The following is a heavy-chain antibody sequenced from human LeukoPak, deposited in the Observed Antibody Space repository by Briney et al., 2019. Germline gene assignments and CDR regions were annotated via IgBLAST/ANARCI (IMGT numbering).Heavy chain of an antibody. V-gene: IGHV4-39*07. CDR1: GGSLSSSSYY. CDR3: ASYYGSGSYYCFDY. D-gene: IGHD3-10*01. CDR2: IYYSGST. Sequence: SETLSLTCTVSGGSLSSSSYYWGWIRQPPGKGLEWIGSIYYSGSTYYKPSLKSRVTISVDTSKNQFSLKLSSVTAADTAVYYCASYYGSGSYYCFDYWGQGTLVTVSS. J-gene: IGHJ4*02.